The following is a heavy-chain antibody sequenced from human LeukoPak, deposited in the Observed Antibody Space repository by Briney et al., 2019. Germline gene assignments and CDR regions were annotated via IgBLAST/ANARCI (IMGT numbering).Heavy chain of an antibody. D-gene: IGHD1-26*01. J-gene: IGHJ4*02. CDR1: GYTFTNYY. CDR2: SNPSGGRT. Sequence: ASVKVSCKASGYTFTNYYMHWVRQAPGQGLEWVGVSNPSGGRTTYAQKFQGRVTMTRDTSTSTVYMGLSSLRSEDTAVYYCTRELGGSYFDYWGQGTLVTVSS. CDR3: TRELGGSYFDY. V-gene: IGHV1-46*01.